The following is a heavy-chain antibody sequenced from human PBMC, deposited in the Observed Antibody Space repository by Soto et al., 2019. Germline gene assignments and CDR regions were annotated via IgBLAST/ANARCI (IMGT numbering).Heavy chain of an antibody. V-gene: IGHV4-39*02. CDR3: ARDSRTGCSSTDCYMS. D-gene: IGHD2-2*01. J-gene: IGHJ5*02. Sequence: SETLSLTCTVTGDSISSRSYYWGWIRQPPGKGLEWNGSIYYSGSTYNNPSLRSRVSMSIDTSKDQFSLKLKSVTAADTATYYCARDSRTGCSSTDCYMSWGRGILVTVSS. CDR2: IYYSGST. CDR1: GDSISSRSYY.